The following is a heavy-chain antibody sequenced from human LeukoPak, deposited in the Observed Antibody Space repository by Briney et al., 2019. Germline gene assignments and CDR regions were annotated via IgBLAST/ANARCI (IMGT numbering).Heavy chain of an antibody. J-gene: IGHJ4*02. V-gene: IGHV3-23*01. CDR2: ITDDGYNT. CDR3: AKDLSYTSGASDH. CDR1: GFTFSAFA. D-gene: IGHD6-19*01. Sequence: GGFLRLSCAASGFTFSAFAMTWVRQAPGKGPEWVSTITDDGYNTYSADSVKGRITFSRDNSKNTLSLQLRSLRAEDTAVYYCAKDLSYTSGASDHWGQGTLVTVSS.